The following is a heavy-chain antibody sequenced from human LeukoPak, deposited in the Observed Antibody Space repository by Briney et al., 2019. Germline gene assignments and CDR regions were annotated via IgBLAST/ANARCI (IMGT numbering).Heavy chain of an antibody. Sequence: SETLSLTCTVSRGSISSSHYYWSWIRQPPGKGLEWIGEINHSGSTNYNPSLKSRVTISVDTSKNQSSLKLSSVTAADTAVYYCARVSFRNYPYYYYYMDVWGKGTTVTVSS. CDR1: RGSISSSHYY. D-gene: IGHD5-24*01. V-gene: IGHV4-39*07. CDR3: ARVSFRNYPYYYYYMDV. CDR2: INHSGST. J-gene: IGHJ6*03.